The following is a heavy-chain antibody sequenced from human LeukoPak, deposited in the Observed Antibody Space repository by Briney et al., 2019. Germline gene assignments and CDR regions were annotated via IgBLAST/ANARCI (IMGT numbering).Heavy chain of an antibody. D-gene: IGHD5-18*01. CDR2: XXXXXXXX. Sequence: GASVKVSCKASGGTFSSYAISXXXQAPGXXLXXXXXXXXXXXXXNYAQKFQGXXTITXDXSTSTAYMELSSLRSEDTAVYYCAXXRXKGAGGYASYYYYYYMDVWGKGTTVTVSS. CDR1: GGTFSSYA. CDR3: AXXRXKGAGGYASYYYYYYMDV. V-gene: IGHV1-69*13. J-gene: IGHJ6*03.